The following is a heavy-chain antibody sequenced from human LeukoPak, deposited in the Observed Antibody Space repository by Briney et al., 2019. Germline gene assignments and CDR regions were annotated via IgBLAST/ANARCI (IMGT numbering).Heavy chain of an antibody. Sequence: GGSLRLSCTGSGFSFGDYPMSCVRQAPGKGLEWLGFISSKGYGETVEYAASVRGRFTISRDDSNSIAYLQLNNLQTDDTALYYCLRALAATVGQWYFDYSGQGTLVTVSS. D-gene: IGHD6-19*01. CDR2: ISSKGYGETV. J-gene: IGHJ4*02. CDR1: GFSFGDYP. V-gene: IGHV3-49*04. CDR3: LRALAATVGQWYFDY.